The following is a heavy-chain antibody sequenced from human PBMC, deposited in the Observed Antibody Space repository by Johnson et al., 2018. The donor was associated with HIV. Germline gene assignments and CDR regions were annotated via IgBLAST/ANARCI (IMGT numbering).Heavy chain of an antibody. J-gene: IGHJ3*02. CDR2: IAWNGATT. D-gene: IGHD4-17*01. V-gene: IGHV3-20*04. CDR1: GFTFDEHG. Sequence: MQLVESGGGVVRPGESLRLSCAASGFTFDEHGMSWVRQAPGKGLEWVSGIAWNGATTGYADSVKGRFTISRDNVKKSLYLQMNDLRAEDTALYYCARVSGGNDYGDYAGAFDIWGQGTMVTVSS. CDR3: ARVSGGNDYGDYAGAFDI.